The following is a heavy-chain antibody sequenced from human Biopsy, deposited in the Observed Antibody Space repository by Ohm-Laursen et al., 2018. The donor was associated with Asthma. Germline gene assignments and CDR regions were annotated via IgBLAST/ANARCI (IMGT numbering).Heavy chain of an antibody. CDR3: ARKAGSCISRTCYSLDF. D-gene: IGHD2-2*01. V-gene: IGHV1-69*13. CDR2: INSVFGTT. J-gene: IGHJ4*02. Sequence: VKISCKSLGGTFNTYVIGWVRQAPGQGLEWMGGINSVFGTTTYPQKFQDRVTITADDSTSTVYMELSSLRSEDTAVDYCARKAGSCISRTCYSLDFWGQGTLVTVSS. CDR1: GGTFNTYV.